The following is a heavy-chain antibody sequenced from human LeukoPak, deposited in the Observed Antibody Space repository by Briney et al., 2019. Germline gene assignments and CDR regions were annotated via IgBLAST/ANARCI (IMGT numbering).Heavy chain of an antibody. CDR2: IYYSGTT. Sequence: PSETLSLTCTVSGGSISSYYWGWIRQPPGKGLEWIGYIYYSGTTNYNPSLKSRVTISVDTSKNQFSLKLSSVTAADTAVYYCARGVYIAAAQYGYWGQGALVTVSS. CDR3: ARGVYIAAAQYGY. D-gene: IGHD6-13*01. J-gene: IGHJ4*02. CDR1: GGSISSYY. V-gene: IGHV4-59*01.